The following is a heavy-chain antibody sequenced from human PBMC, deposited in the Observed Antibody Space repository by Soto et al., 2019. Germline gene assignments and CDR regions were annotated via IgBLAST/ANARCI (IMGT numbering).Heavy chain of an antibody. CDR1: GDSISSYY. CDR2: IYYSGNT. V-gene: IGHV4-59*01. CDR3: ARGVATIGP. Sequence: SETLSLTCTVSGDSISSYYLSWIRQPPGKGLEWTGYIYYSGNTNYNPSLKSRVTISVDTPKNQFSLKLTSVTAADTAVYYCARGVATIGPWGQGTLVTVSS. J-gene: IGHJ5*02. D-gene: IGHD5-12*01.